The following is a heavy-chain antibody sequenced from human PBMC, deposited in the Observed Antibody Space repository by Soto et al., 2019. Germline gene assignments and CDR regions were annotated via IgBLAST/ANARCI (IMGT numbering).Heavy chain of an antibody. V-gene: IGHV4-59*08. J-gene: IGHJ4*02. D-gene: IGHD5-12*01. CDR2: IFYSGST. CDR1: GCSITSYS. CDR3: AGHDNYSGNDRYFDY. Sequence: SETLSLTCSVAGCSITSYSWSWIRRPPGKGLEWIAYIFYSGSTDYNPSLKSRVTISVGTSKNKFSLKLSSVAAADTALYYCAGHDNYSGNDRYFDYWGQGILVTVSS.